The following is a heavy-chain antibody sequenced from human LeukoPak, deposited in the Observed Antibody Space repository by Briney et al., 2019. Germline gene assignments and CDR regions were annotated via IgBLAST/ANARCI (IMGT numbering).Heavy chain of an antibody. Sequence: SETLSLTCTVSGGSISSSSYYWGWIRQPPGKGLEWIGSIYYSGSTYYNPSLKSRVTISVDTSKNQLSLKLSSVTAADTAVYYCARHEDSSGWYPVDYWGQGTLATVSS. D-gene: IGHD6-19*01. CDR2: IYYSGST. J-gene: IGHJ4*02. CDR3: ARHEDSSGWYPVDY. CDR1: GGSISSSSYY. V-gene: IGHV4-39*01.